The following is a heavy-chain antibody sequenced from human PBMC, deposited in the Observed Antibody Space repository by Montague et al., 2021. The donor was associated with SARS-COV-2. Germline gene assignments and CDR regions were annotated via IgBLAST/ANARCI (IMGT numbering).Heavy chain of an antibody. CDR3: ARAANILSGVYNHAFEY. D-gene: IGHD3-9*01. Sequence: SETLSLTCTVSGGSVISDTYFWSWIRQPPGKGLEWIAYIYDSDTTNNNPSFWSRVSMSSDRSKNQFSLKLTSVTPADTAVYYCARAANILSGVYNHAFEYWGQGILVTVSS. CDR1: GGSVISDTYF. CDR2: IYDSDTT. J-gene: IGHJ4*02. V-gene: IGHV4-61*01.